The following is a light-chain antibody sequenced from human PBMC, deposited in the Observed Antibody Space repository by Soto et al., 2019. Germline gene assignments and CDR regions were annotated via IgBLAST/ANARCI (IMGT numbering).Light chain of an antibody. Sequence: QSALTQPRSVSGSPGQSVTISCTGSSSDVGSYNYVSWYQQHPGKAPKLMTYDVSKRPSGVPDRFSGSKSGNTASLTISGLQAEDEADYYCCSYAGGYTFVFGTATKLTVL. CDR1: SSDVGSYNY. CDR2: DVS. V-gene: IGLV2-11*01. J-gene: IGLJ1*01. CDR3: CSYAGGYTFV.